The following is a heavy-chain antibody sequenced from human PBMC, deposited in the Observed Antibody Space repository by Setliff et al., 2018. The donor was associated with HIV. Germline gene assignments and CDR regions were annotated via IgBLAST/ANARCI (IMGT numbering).Heavy chain of an antibody. V-gene: IGHV1-18*01. CDR3: ARNPRIAVAGTDYYYYMDV. J-gene: IGHJ6*03. Sequence: ASVKVSCKASGYTFTSYGISWVRQAPGQGLEWMGWISAYNGNTNYAQKFQGRVTMTTDTSTSTAYMELRSLRSDDTAVYYCARNPRIAVAGTDYYYYMDVWGKGTTVTVSS. D-gene: IGHD6-19*01. CDR1: GYTFTSYG. CDR2: ISAYNGNT.